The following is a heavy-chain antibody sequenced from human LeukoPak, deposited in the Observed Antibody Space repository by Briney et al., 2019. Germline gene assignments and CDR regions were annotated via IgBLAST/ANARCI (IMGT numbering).Heavy chain of an antibody. CDR1: GFTFSSYA. CDR3: ARGGIYYGSGSYSDYFDY. J-gene: IGHJ4*02. V-gene: IGHV3-23*01. D-gene: IGHD3-10*01. Sequence: GGSLRLSCAASGFTFSSYAMSWVRQAPGKGLEWVSDISGSGIGTYYADSVKGRFTISRDNSKNTLYLQMNSLRAEDTAVYYCARGGIYYGSGSYSDYFDYWGQGTLVTVSS. CDR2: ISGSGIGT.